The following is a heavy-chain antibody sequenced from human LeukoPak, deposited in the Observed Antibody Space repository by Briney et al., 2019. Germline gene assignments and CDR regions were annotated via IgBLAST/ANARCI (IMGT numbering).Heavy chain of an antibody. CDR2: ISSSGSTI. V-gene: IGHV3-48*04. CDR3: AELGITMIGGV. CDR1: GFSFSTYN. Sequence: GESLRLSCAASGFSFSTYNMNWVRQAPGKGLEWVSYISSSGSTIYYADSVKGRFTISRDSAKNSLYLQMNSLRAEDTAVYYCAELGITMIGGVCGKGTTVTISS. D-gene: IGHD3-10*02. J-gene: IGHJ6*03.